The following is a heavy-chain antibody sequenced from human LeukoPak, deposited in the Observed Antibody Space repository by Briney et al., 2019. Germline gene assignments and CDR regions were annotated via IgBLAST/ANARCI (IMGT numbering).Heavy chain of an antibody. CDR3: ARESDGYDFWSGFDY. V-gene: IGHV4-59*01. J-gene: IGHJ4*02. Sequence: PSETLSLTCTVSGGSISRYYWSWLRQPPGKGVEGIGYIYYSGRTNYNPSLESRVTISVDTSKNQFSLKLSSVTAADTAVYYCARESDGYDFWSGFDYWGQGTLVTVSS. CDR2: IYYSGRT. D-gene: IGHD3-3*01. CDR1: GGSISRYY.